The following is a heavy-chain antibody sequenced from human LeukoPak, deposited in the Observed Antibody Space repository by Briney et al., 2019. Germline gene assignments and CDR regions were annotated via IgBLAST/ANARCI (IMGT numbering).Heavy chain of an antibody. V-gene: IGHV3-74*01. CDR2: IASDGSST. D-gene: IGHD1-26*01. CDR3: ASSGSYRFDY. J-gene: IGHJ4*02. CDR1: GFTFSSYW. Sequence: GGSLRLSCAASGFTFSSYWMNWVRQAPGKGLVWVSRIASDGSSTTYADSVKGRFSISRDNAKNSLYLQMNSLRDEDTAVYYCASSGSYRFDYWGQGTLVTVSS.